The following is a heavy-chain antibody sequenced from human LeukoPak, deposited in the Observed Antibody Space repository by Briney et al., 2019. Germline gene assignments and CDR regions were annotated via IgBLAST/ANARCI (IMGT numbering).Heavy chain of an antibody. V-gene: IGHV3-23*01. D-gene: IGHD4-17*01. CDR3: ARGVTLYGDPGAFDI. CDR2: ISASAAGT. J-gene: IGHJ3*02. Sequence: PGGSLRLSCAASGFTFSSYAMSWVRQAPGKGLEWVSAISASAAGTYDADSVKGRFTISRDNSKNTLDLQMNSLRAEDTAVYYCARGVTLYGDPGAFDIWGQGTMVTVSS. CDR1: GFTFSSYA.